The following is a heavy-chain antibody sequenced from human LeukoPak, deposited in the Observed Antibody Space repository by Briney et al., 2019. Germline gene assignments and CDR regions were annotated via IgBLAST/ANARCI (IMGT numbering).Heavy chain of an antibody. D-gene: IGHD7-27*01. CDR3: ARDLSSTSNWEFDY. V-gene: IGHV1-2*06. CDR1: GYTYTDYF. CDR2: MNGNSGVT. Sequence: ASVKVSCKASGYTYTDYFIHWVRQAPGQGPEWMGRMNGNSGVTMYAQTLQDRVTMTRDTSISTAYMELSRLTSDDTAVYYCARDLSSTSNWEFDYWGQGTLVTVSS. J-gene: IGHJ4*02.